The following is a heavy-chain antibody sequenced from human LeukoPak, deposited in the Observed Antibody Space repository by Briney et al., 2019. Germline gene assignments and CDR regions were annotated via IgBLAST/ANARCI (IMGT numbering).Heavy chain of an antibody. Sequence: ETLSLTCAVYGGSFSGYYWSWIRQAPGKGLEWVSAISGSGGSTYYADSVKGRFTISRDNSKNTLYLQMNSLRAEDTAVYYCARATPTIHYGMDVWGQGTTVTVSS. CDR3: ARATPTIHYGMDV. V-gene: IGHV3-23*01. J-gene: IGHJ6*02. CDR1: GGSFSGYY. D-gene: IGHD2-2*01. CDR2: ISGSGGST.